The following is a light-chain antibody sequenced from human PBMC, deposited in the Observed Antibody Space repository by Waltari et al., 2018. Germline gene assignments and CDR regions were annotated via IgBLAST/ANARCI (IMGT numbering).Light chain of an antibody. CDR2: WAS. CDR3: QQYYSTPPST. V-gene: IGKV4-1*01. J-gene: IGKJ1*01. CDR1: QSVLYSSNNKNY. Sequence: DIVMTQSPDSLAVSLGERATINCKSSQSVLYSSNNKNYLAWYQQKPGQPPKLLIYWASTRESGVPDRFSGSGSGTDFTLTISSPQAEDVAVYYCQQYYSTPPSTFGQGTKVEIK.